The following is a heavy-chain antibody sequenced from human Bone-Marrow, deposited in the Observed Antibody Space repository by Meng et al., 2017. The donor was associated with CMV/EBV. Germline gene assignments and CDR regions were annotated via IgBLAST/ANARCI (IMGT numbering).Heavy chain of an antibody. CDR3: AKERGYCSGGSCYSGIHYYGMDV. CDR2: INPSSGGT. Sequence: ASVKVSCKASGYTSTGHYMHWVRQAPGQGLEWMGWINPSSGGTKYAQNLQGRVTMTRDTSISTAYMELSRLRSDDTAVYYCAKERGYCSGGSCYSGIHYYGMDVWGQGTTVTVSS. D-gene: IGHD2-15*01. V-gene: IGHV1-2*02. J-gene: IGHJ6*02. CDR1: GYTSTGHY.